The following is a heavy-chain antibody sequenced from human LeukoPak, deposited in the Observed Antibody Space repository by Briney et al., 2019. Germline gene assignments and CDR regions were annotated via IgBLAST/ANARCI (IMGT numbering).Heavy chain of an antibody. D-gene: IGHD6-13*01. CDR3: ARAGSSSWYTGNWFDP. CDR1: GGTFSSYA. CDR2: IIPILGIA. Sequence: GASVKVSCKASGGTFSSYAISWVRQAPGQGLEWMGRIIPILGIANYAQKFQGRATITADKSTSTAYMELSSLRSEDTAVYYCARAGSSSWYTGNWFDPWGQGTLVTVSS. J-gene: IGHJ5*02. V-gene: IGHV1-69*04.